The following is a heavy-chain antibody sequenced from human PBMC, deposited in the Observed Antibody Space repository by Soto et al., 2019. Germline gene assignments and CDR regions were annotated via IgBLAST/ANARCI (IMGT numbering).Heavy chain of an antibody. CDR2: IHHDGGT. V-gene: IGHV4-34*01. CDR1: GGSFSRYH. D-gene: IGHD3-10*01. CDR3: ARGYGEEWPTSDF. J-gene: IGHJ4*02. Sequence: QVQLQQWGAGLLKPSETLSLTCTVYGGSFSRYHWYWIRQAPGKGLEWIGEIHHDGGTNYSPSLEGRVTISVDTSKNEFSLKLSSVTAADTAVYYCARGYGEEWPTSDFWGQGTLVTVSS.